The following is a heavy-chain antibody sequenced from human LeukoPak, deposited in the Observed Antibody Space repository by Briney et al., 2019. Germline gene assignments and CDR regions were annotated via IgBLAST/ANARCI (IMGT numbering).Heavy chain of an antibody. D-gene: IGHD4-23*01. CDR2: IYSSGST. CDR1: GVSISSYY. Sequence: SETLSLTCTVSGVSISSYYWSWIRQPPGKGLEWIGYIYSSGSTNYNPSLKSRVTISVDTSKNQFSLKLSSVTAADTAVYYCAREGYGGRFDYWGQGTLVTVSS. CDR3: AREGYGGRFDY. J-gene: IGHJ4*02. V-gene: IGHV4-59*01.